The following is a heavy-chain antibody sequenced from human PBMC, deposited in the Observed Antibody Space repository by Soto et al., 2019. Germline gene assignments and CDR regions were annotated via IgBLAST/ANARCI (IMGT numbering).Heavy chain of an antibody. V-gene: IGHV1-2*02. CDR3: ARVNCLVGSLDAFDV. CDR1: GYTFTGYY. CDR2: INPNSGGT. D-gene: IGHD1-26*01. J-gene: IGHJ3*01. Sequence: ASVKVTCKASGYTFTGYYMHGVGQAPGQGLEWMGWINPNSGGTNYAQKFQGRVTMTRDTSISPAYMELSRLISDGTAVYYCARVNCLVGSLDAFDVWGQGTMVTVSS.